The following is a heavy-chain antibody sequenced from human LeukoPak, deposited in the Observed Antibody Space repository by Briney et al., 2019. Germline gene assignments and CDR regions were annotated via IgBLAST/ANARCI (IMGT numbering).Heavy chain of an antibody. V-gene: IGHV4-59*01. CDR2: IYYSGST. Sequence: PSETLSLTCTVSGGSISSYYWSWIRQPPGTGLEWIGYIYYSGSTNYNPSLKSRVTISVDTSKNQFSLKLSSVTAADTAVYYCARDVSSTSPASGWFDPWGQGTLVTVSS. CDR3: ARDVSSTSPASGWFDP. J-gene: IGHJ5*02. CDR1: GGSISSYY. D-gene: IGHD2-2*01.